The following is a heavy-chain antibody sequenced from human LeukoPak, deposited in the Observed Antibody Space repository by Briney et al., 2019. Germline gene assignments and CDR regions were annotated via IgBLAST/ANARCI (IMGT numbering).Heavy chain of an antibody. CDR2: IYYSGST. CDR1: GGSIGSYY. J-gene: IGHJ4*02. D-gene: IGHD6-13*01. Sequence: SETLSLTCTVSGGSIGSYYWSWIRQPPGKGLEWIGYIYYSGSTHYNPSLKSRVTVSVDTSKNQFSLKLSSVSAADTAVYYCARDGWSIAAALDWGQGTLVTVSS. CDR3: ARDGWSIAAALD. V-gene: IGHV4-30-4*01.